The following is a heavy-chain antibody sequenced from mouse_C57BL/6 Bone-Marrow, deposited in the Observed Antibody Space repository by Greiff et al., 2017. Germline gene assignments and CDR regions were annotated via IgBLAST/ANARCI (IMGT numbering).Heavy chain of an antibody. V-gene: IGHV1-81*01. CDR2: IYPRSGNT. D-gene: IGHD2-3*01. CDR1: GYTFTSYG. CDR3: ARLGTCNQIYDGYYPLDY. Sequence: QVQLQQSGAELARPGASVKLSCKASGYTFTSYGISWVKQRTGQGLEWIGEIYPRSGNTYYNEKFKGKATLTADKSSSTAYMELRSLTSEDSAVYFCARLGTCNQIYDGYYPLDYWGQGTTLTVSS. J-gene: IGHJ2*01.